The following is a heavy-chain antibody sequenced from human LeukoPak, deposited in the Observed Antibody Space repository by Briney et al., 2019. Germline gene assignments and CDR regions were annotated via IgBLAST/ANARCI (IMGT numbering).Heavy chain of an antibody. CDR2: IYYSGST. Sequence: SQTLSLTCTVSGGSISSGNYYWIWIRQPPGKGLEWIGYIYYSGSTYYNPSLKSRVTISVDTSKNQFSLKLSSVTAADTAVYYCARGTVVRGSWFDPWGQGTLVTVSS. CDR3: ARGTVVRGSWFDP. V-gene: IGHV4-30-4*01. J-gene: IGHJ5*02. D-gene: IGHD2-15*01. CDR1: GGSISSGNYY.